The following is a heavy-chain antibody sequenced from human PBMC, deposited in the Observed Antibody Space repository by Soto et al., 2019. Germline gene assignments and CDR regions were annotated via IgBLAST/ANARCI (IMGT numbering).Heavy chain of an antibody. V-gene: IGHV3-23*01. J-gene: IGHJ4*02. CDR1: EFTFSNYA. CDR2: ISYGGGTT. D-gene: IGHD3-22*01. CDR3: AKNRGSNDDSTGHHFEY. Sequence: EVQLLESGGGLVQPGGSLRLSCAASEFTFSNYAMSWVRQAPGKGLEWVSAISYGGGTTYYADSVKGRFTISRDNSKNTLYPQMNCLRAGDTAVYYCAKNRGSNDDSTGHHFEYWGQGPLVTVSS.